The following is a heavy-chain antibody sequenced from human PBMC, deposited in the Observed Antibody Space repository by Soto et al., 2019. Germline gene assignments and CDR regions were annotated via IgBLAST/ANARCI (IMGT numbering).Heavy chain of an antibody. CDR1: GFTFSSYG. J-gene: IGHJ6*02. CDR3: AREYYCSSTSCYLFYYYYGMDV. D-gene: IGHD2-2*01. CDR2: IWYDGSNK. Sequence: QVQLVESGGGVVQPGRSLRLSCAASGFTFSSYGMHWVRQAPGKGLEWVVVIWYDGSNKYYADSVKGRFTISRDNSKNTLYLQMNSLRAEDTAVYYCAREYYCSSTSCYLFYYYYGMDVWGQGTTVTVSS. V-gene: IGHV3-33*01.